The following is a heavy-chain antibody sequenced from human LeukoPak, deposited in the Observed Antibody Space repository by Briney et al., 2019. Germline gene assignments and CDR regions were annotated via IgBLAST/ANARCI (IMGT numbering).Heavy chain of an antibody. V-gene: IGHV1-2*02. CDR2: INPNSGGT. D-gene: IGHD1-14*01. Sequence: ASVKVSCKASGYTFTGYYMHWVRQAPGQGLEWMGWINPNSGGTNYAQKFQGRVTITRDTSISTAYMELSRLRSDDTAVYYCARGPRTAVFSYNWFDPWGQGTLVTVSS. J-gene: IGHJ5*02. CDR1: GYTFTGYY. CDR3: ARGPRTAVFSYNWFDP.